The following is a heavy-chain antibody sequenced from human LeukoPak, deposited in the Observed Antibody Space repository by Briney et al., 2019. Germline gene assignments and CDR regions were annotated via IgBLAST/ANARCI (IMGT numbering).Heavy chain of an antibody. J-gene: IGHJ4*02. Sequence: GGSLRLSCAASGFTFSHHGMHWVRQAPGKGLEWVAFILFDGSKKYSVDSVKGRFTISRDNSKNAVSLQMNNLRTEDTAMYYCARAVDKGTGYYMDFWGQGTLVTVSS. V-gene: IGHV3-30*02. CDR1: GFTFSHHG. D-gene: IGHD3-22*01. CDR2: ILFDGSKK. CDR3: ARAVDKGTGYYMDF.